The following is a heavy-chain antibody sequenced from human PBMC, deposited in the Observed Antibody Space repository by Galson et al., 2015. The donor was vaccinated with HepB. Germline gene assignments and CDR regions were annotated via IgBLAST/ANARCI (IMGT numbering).Heavy chain of an antibody. Sequence: SLRLSCAASGFTFSSYAMSWVRQAPGKGLEWVSAISGSGGSTYYADSVKGRFTISRDNSKNTLYLQMNSLRAEDTAVYYCAKDLGDIVATFDYWGQGTLVTVSS. V-gene: IGHV3-23*01. D-gene: IGHD5-12*01. CDR2: ISGSGGST. J-gene: IGHJ4*02. CDR3: AKDLGDIVATFDY. CDR1: GFTFSSYA.